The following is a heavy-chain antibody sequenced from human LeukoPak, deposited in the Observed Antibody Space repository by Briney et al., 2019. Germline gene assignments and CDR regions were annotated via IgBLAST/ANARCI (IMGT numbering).Heavy chain of an antibody. V-gene: IGHV3-74*01. CDR2: INPDGSTI. CDR1: GSTFSNYW. CDR3: ATAGNYRFDY. Sequence: QPGGSLRLSCAASGSTFSNYWVHLVRQAPGKGLVWVSRINPDGSTINYADSVKGRFTISRDNAKNTLYLQMNSLRAEDTAVYYCATAGNYRFDYWGQGTLVTVSS. D-gene: IGHD1-7*01. J-gene: IGHJ4*02.